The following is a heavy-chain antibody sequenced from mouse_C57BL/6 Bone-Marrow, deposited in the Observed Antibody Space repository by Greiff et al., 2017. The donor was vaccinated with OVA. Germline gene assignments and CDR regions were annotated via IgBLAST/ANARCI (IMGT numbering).Heavy chain of an antibody. CDR1: GYTFTSYW. Sequence: QVQLQQSGAELVMPGASVKLSCKASGYTFTSYWMHWVKQRPGQGLEWIGEIDPSDGYTNYNQKFKGKSTLTVDKSSSTAYMQLSSLTSEDSAVDYCARGGGWAMDDWGQGTSVTVSS. CDR3: ARGGGWAMDD. CDR2: IDPSDGYT. D-gene: IGHD1-1*02. J-gene: IGHJ4*01. V-gene: IGHV1-69*01.